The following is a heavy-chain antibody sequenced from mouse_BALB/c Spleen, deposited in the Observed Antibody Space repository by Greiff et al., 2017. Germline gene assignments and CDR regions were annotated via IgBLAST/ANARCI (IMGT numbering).Heavy chain of an antibody. J-gene: IGHJ4*01. CDR2: IYPGNVNT. Sequence: QVQLQQSGPELVKPGASVRISCKASGYTFTSYYIHWVKQRPGQGLEWIGWIYPGNVNTKYNEKFKGKATLTADKSSSTAYMQLSSLTSEDSAVYFCARDGGYYNAMDYWGQGTSVTVSS. CDR1: GYTFTSYY. D-gene: IGHD2-2*01. CDR3: ARDGGYYNAMDY. V-gene: IGHV1S56*01.